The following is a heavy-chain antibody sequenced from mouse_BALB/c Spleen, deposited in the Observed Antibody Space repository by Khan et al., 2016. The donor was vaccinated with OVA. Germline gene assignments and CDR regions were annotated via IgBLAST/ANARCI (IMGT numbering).Heavy chain of an antibody. D-gene: IGHD1-1*01. CDR3: ARQPDNHYNIMDY. J-gene: IGHJ4*01. V-gene: IGHV2-6-1*01. Sequence: QVQLKESGPGLVAPSQSLSITCTISGFSLTNYGVHWVRQPPGKGLEWLVVIWGDGSTTYHSALKSRLTIRKANSKSQVFLEINRLQTDDTAMYFCARQPDNHYNIMDYWGQGTSVTVSS. CDR2: IWGDGST. CDR1: GFSLTNYG.